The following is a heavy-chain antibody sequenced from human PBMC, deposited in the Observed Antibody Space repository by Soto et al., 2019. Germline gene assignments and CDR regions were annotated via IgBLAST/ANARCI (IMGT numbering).Heavy chain of an antibody. J-gene: IGHJ3*02. Sequence: EVQLLESGGGLVQPGGSLRLSCEASGFIFSNYAMSWVRQGPGKGLEWVSDIGGAAVSTDCADSVKGRCTVSRDDSKNTVYLQLDSLRDDDTAVYYCAKDSTSYNGIYDPFDIWGQGTMVTVSS. CDR3: AKDSTSYNGIYDPFDI. CDR2: IGGAAVST. V-gene: IGHV3-23*01. CDR1: GFIFSNYA. D-gene: IGHD1-1*01.